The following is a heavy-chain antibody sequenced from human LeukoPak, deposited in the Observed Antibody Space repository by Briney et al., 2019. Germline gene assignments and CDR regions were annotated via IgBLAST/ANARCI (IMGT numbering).Heavy chain of an antibody. J-gene: IGHJ4*02. CDR2: MSSDGGDK. Sequence: GGSLRLSCAASGFTFNSYTMHWVRQAPGKGLEWVAIMSSDGGDKSYADSVKGRFSISRDNSKNTLYLQMNTLRAEDTAVYYCAKQLGYCSDGSCYFPYWGQGTLVTVSS. V-gene: IGHV3-30*14. CDR1: GFTFNSYT. CDR3: AKQLGYCSDGSCYFPY. D-gene: IGHD2-15*01.